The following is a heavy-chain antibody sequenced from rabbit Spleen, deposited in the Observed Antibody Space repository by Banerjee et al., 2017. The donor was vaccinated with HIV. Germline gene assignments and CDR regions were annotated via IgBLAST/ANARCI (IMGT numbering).Heavy chain of an antibody. Sequence: QSLEESGGDLVQPEGSLTLTCTASGFTFSSSYYMCWVRQAPGKGLEWIACIYGGSGSSTAYASWAKGRFTISKTSSTTVTLQMTSLTVADTATYFCARDSGSSFSSYGMDPWGPGTLVTVS. J-gene: IGHJ6*02. V-gene: IGHV1S40*01. CDR2: IYGGSGSST. CDR1: GFTFSSSYY. D-gene: IGHD8-1*01. CDR3: ARDSGSSFSSYGMDP.